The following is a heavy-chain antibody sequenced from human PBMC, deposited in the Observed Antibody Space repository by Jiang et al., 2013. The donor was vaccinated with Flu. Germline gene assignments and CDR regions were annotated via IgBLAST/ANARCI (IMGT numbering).Heavy chain of an antibody. CDR2: IIPIFGTA. Sequence: SYAISWVRQAPGQGLEWMGGIIPIFGTANYAQKFQGRVTITADESTSTAYMELSSLRSEDTAVYYCARLDPPGYGGKRGPFDYWGQGTLVTVSS. V-gene: IGHV1-69*01. CDR1: SYA. D-gene: IGHD4-23*01. CDR3: ARLDPPGYGGKRGPFDY. J-gene: IGHJ4*02.